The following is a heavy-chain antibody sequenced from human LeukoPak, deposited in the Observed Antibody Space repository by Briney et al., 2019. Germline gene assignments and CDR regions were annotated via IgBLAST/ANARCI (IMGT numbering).Heavy chain of an antibody. CDR2: IDSAVNT. D-gene: IGHD3-16*01. J-gene: IGHJ4*02. V-gene: IGHV3-53*01. CDR3: ARFRGTRGMDY. CDR1: GFDLSVSY. Sequence: PGGSLRLSCEASGFDLSVSYMNWVRQAPGKGLEWVAAIDSAVNTHYADSVKGRFTISRDNSKNTVYLQMNSLRVEDTAVYYCARFRGTRGMDYWGQGTLVTVSS.